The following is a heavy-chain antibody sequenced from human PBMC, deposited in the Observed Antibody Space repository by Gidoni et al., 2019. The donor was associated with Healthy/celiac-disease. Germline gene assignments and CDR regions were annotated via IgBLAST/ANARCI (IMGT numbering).Heavy chain of an antibody. CDR3: TRHLQLWLLRYFDY. D-gene: IGHD5-18*01. J-gene: IGHJ4*02. CDR2: IRSKAYGGTT. V-gene: IGHV3-49*03. Sequence: EVQLVESGGGLVQPGRSLRLSCTASGFTFGDYALGWFRQAPGKGLEWVGFIRSKAYGGTTEYAASVKGRFTISRDDSKSIAYLQMNSLKTEDTAVYYCTRHLQLWLLRYFDYWGQGTLVTVSS. CDR1: GFTFGDYA.